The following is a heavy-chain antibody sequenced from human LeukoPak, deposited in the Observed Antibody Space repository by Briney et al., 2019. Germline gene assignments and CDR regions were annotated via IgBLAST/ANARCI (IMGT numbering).Heavy chain of an antibody. CDR1: GFTFGSYS. CDR3: ARDLRGGAFQH. V-gene: IGHV3-21*01. D-gene: IGHD3-16*01. J-gene: IGHJ1*01. CDR2: ISSSSSYI. Sequence: PGGSLRLSCAASGFTFGSYSMNWVRQAPGKGLEWVSSISSSSSYIYYADSVKGRFTISRDNAKNSLYLQMNSLRAEDTAVYYCARDLRGGAFQHWGQGTLVTVSS.